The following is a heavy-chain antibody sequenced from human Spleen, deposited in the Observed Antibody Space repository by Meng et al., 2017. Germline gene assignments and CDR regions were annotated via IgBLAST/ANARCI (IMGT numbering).Heavy chain of an antibody. J-gene: IGHJ4*02. V-gene: IGHV1-2*02. CDR3: ARDEDISAAGKLFGDY. CDR1: GYTFSDYY. D-gene: IGHD6-13*01. Sequence: ASVKVSCKTSGYTFSDYYIHWVRQAPGQGLEWMGWINPNSGDTNYAQKFQGRVTMTGDTSITTAYMELSRVRGDDTAVYYCARDEDISAAGKLFGDYWGQGTLVTVSS. CDR2: INPNSGDT.